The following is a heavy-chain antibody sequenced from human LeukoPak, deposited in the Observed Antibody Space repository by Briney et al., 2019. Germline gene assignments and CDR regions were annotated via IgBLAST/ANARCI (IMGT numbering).Heavy chain of an antibody. CDR3: ARDGFPFDY. D-gene: IGHD5-12*01. CDR1: GFTFADYS. Sequence: GGSLRLSCAASGFTFADYSMSWVRQAPGKGLEWVSYISSAGSTIYYADSVRGRFTISRDNAKNSLYLQMNSLRAEDTAVYYCARDGFPFDYWGQGTLVTVSS. CDR2: ISSAGSTI. V-gene: IGHV3-48*04. J-gene: IGHJ4*02.